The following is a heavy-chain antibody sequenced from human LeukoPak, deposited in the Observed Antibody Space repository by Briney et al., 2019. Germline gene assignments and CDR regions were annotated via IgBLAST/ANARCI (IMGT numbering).Heavy chain of an antibody. D-gene: IGHD6-6*01. CDR3: ATSEYSSSSSRYFDL. CDR2: FDPEDGET. J-gene: IGHJ2*01. V-gene: IGHV1-24*01. CDR1: GYTLTELS. Sequence: ATSVKVSCKVSGYTLTELSMHWVRQAPGKGLERVGGFDPEDGETIYAQKFQGRVTMTEDTSTDTAYMELSSLRSEDTAVYYCATSEYSSSSSRYFDLWGRGTLVTVSS.